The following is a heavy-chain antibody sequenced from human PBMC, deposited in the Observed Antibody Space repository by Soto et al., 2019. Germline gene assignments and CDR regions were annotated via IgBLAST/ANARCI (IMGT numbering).Heavy chain of an antibody. J-gene: IGHJ5*02. Sequence: ASVKVSCKASGYTFTSYGISWVRQAPGQGLEWLGIINPIGGSTTYAQKFQDRVTMTRDTSTTTVYMELSSLRSEDTAVYYCARSEQFYGSGSYYANWFDPWGQGTLVTVSS. CDR3: ARSEQFYGSGSYYANWFDP. D-gene: IGHD3-10*01. CDR1: GYTFTSYG. CDR2: INPIGGST. V-gene: IGHV1-46*01.